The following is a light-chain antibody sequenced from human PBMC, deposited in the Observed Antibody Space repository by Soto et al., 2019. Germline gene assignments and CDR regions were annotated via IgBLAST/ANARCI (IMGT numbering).Light chain of an antibody. CDR1: KSVRSSY. J-gene: IGKJ5*01. V-gene: IGKV3-20*01. CDR3: QQSRTSLRT. CDR2: GES. Sequence: LRQALGSLSVCGGGRATGSWRASKSVRSSYLPWYQQKPGQDPRLLIYGESSRATGIPERFSGRGSATDSTIPLSRPANQAFALPYCQQSRTSLRTVARGTQLDIK.